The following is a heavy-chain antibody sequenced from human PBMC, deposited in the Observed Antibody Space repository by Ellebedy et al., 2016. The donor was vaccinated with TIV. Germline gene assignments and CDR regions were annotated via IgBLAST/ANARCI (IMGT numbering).Heavy chain of an antibody. V-gene: IGHV3-30*04. CDR1: GFTFSNYA. CDR3: ARDPGDYYLDF. D-gene: IGHD4-17*01. CDR2: ISYAGRNK. Sequence: PGGSLRLSCAAPGFTFSNYAMHWVRQAPGKGLEWVAVISYAGRNKYYADSVKGRFTISRDNSKNTLYLQMNSLRAEDTAVYYCARDPGDYYLDFWGQGTLVTVSS. J-gene: IGHJ4*02.